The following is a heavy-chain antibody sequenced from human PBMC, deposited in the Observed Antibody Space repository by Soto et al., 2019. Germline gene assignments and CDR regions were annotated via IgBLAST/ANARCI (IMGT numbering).Heavy chain of an antibody. V-gene: IGHV1-69*18. Sequence: QVQLVQSGAEVKKPGSSVKVSCKASGGTFSCYAISWVRQAPGQGLEWMGRIIHIFGTTVYAQKYQGRVPITADESTSTAYRELSSLRSEDTAVYYCAREAVAGRNWFDPCGQGTQVTVSS. D-gene: IGHD6-19*01. CDR1: GGTFSCYA. CDR3: AREAVAGRNWFDP. J-gene: IGHJ5*01. CDR2: IIHIFGTT.